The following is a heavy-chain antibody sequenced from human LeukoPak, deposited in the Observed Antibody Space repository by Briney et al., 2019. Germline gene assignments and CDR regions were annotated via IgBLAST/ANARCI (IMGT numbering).Heavy chain of an antibody. Sequence: GGSLRLSCAASGFTFDDYAMHWVRQAPGKGLEWVSGISWNSGSIGYADSVKGRFTISRDNSKNTLYLQMNSLRAEDTAVYYCARTVAGVFDYWGQGTLVTVSS. J-gene: IGHJ4*02. V-gene: IGHV3-9*01. CDR2: ISWNSGSI. CDR1: GFTFDDYA. CDR3: ARTVAGVFDY. D-gene: IGHD6-19*01.